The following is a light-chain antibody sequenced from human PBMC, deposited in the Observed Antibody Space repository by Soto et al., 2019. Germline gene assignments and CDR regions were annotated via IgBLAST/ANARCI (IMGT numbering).Light chain of an antibody. CDR2: SNN. V-gene: IGLV1-44*01. CDR3: QSYDSSLRGSNV. J-gene: IGLJ1*01. Sequence: QSVLIQPPSASGTPGQRVSVSCSGTTSNIGRNSVNWYQQFPGTAPKLLIHSNNQRPSGVPDRFSGSKSSASASLAISGLQSEDEADYYCQSYDSSLRGSNVFGTGTKLTVL. CDR1: TSNIGRNS.